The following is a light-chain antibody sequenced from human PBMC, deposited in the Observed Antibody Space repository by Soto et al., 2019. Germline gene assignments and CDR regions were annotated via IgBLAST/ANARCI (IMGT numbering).Light chain of an antibody. CDR1: SSNIGNNY. V-gene: IGLV1-51*01. J-gene: IGLJ2*01. Sequence: QSVLTQPPSVSAAPGQKVTISCSGSSSNIGNNYVSWYQQLPGTAPKLLIYDNNKRPSGITDRFSGSKSGTSATLGITGLQTGDDADYYCGTWDSSLSAGGVVFGGGTKVTVL. CDR3: GTWDSSLSAGGVV. CDR2: DNN.